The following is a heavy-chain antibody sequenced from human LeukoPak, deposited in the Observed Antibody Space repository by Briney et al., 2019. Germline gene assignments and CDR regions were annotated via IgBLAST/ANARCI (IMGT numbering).Heavy chain of an antibody. V-gene: IGHV1-2*02. CDR1: GYTFTGYY. CDR3: ARGGSYYDSSGYYHDAFDI. Sequence: ASVKVSCKASGYTFTGYYMHWVRQAPGQGLEWVAWINPNSGGTNYAQKFQGRVTMTRDTSISTAYMELSRLRSDDTAVYYCARGGSYYDSSGYYHDAFDIWGQGTMVTVSS. J-gene: IGHJ3*02. D-gene: IGHD3-22*01. CDR2: INPNSGGT.